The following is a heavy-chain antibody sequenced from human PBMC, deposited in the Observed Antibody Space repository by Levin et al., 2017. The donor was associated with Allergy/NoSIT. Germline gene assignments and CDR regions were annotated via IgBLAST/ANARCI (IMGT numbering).Heavy chain of an antibody. CDR1: GFTFSSYA. D-gene: IGHD2-15*01. CDR2: ISGSGGST. J-gene: IGHJ4*02. V-gene: IGHV3-23*01. Sequence: SCAASGFTFSSYAMSWVRQAPGKGLEWVSAISGSGGSTYYADSVKGRFTISRDNSKNTLYLQMNSLRAEDTAVYYCAKVLVVVVAAPFDYWGQGTLVTVSS. CDR3: AKVLVVVVAAPFDY.